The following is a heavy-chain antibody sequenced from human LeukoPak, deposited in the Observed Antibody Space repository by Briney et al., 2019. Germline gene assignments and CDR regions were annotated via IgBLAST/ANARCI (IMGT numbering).Heavy chain of an antibody. CDR1: GFTFSSYS. V-gene: IGHV3-48*01. CDR3: ARVIGRTGSY. CDR2: ISSSSSTI. Sequence: QPGGSLRLSCAASGFTFSSYSMNWVRQAPGKGLEWVSYISSSSSTIYYADSVKGRFTISRDNAKNSLYLQMNSLRAADTAVYYCARVIGRTGSYWGQGTLVTVSS. D-gene: IGHD3/OR15-3a*01. J-gene: IGHJ4*02.